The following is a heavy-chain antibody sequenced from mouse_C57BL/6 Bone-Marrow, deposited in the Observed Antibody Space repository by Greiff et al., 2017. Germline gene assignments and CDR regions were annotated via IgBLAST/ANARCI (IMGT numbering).Heavy chain of an antibody. J-gene: IGHJ4*01. V-gene: IGHV1-59*01. D-gene: IGHD2-5*01. Sequence: QVQLQQPGAELVRPGTSVKLSCKASGYTFTSYWMHWVKQRPGQGLEWIGVIDPSDSYTNYNQKFKGKATLTVDTSSSTAYMPLSSLTSEDSAVXYCAREGFRSNFYAMDYWGQGTSVTVSS. CDR2: IDPSDSYT. CDR3: AREGFRSNFYAMDY. CDR1: GYTFTSYW.